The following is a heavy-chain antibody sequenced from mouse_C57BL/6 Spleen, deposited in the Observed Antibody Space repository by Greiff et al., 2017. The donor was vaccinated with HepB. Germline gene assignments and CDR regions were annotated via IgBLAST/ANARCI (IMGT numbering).Heavy chain of an antibody. J-gene: IGHJ2*01. D-gene: IGHD1-1*01. CDR3: ARSYGSSSLDY. Sequence: EVQLVESGGGLVQPGGSLSLSCAASGFTFTDYYMSWVRQPPGKALEWLGFIRNKANGYTTEYSASVKGRFTISRDNSQSILYLQMNALRAEDSATYYCARSYGSSSLDYWGQGTTLTVSS. V-gene: IGHV7-3*01. CDR2: IRNKANGYTT. CDR1: GFTFTDYY.